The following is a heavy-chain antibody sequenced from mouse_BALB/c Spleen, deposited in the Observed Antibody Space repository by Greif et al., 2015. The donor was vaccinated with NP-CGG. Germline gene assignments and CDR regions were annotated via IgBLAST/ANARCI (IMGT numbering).Heavy chain of an antibody. J-gene: IGHJ4*01. CDR2: ISNGGGST. V-gene: IGHV5-12-2*01. Sequence: EVKLEESGGGLVQPGGSLKLSCAASGFTFSSYTMSWVRQTPEKRLEWVAYISNGGGSTYYPDTVKGRFTISRDNAKNTLYLQMSSLKSEDTAMYYCARHEGDYRYEDYAMDYWGQGTSVTVSS. CDR3: ARHEGDYRYEDYAMDY. CDR1: GFTFSSYT. D-gene: IGHD2-14*01.